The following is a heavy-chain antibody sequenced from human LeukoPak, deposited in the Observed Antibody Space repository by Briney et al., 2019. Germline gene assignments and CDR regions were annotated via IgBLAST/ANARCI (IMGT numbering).Heavy chain of an antibody. J-gene: IGHJ4*02. CDR2: ISSSSSYI. Sequence: PGGSLRLSCAASGFTFSSYSMNWVRQAPGKGLEWVSSISSSSSYIYYADSVKGRFTISRDNAKNSLYLQMNSLRAEDTAVYYCAKDRSGSYSQGLDYWGQGTLVTVSS. CDR3: AKDRSGSYSQGLDY. V-gene: IGHV3-21*01. CDR1: GFTFSSYS. D-gene: IGHD1-26*01.